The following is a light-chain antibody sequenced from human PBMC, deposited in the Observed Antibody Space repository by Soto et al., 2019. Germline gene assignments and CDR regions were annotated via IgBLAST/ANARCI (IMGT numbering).Light chain of an antibody. J-gene: IGLJ2*01. CDR3: AAWDDSLNGVI. V-gene: IGLV1-44*01. CDR2: SSH. Sequence: QSVLTQPPSASGTPGQRVTISCSGSSSNIGTNTVHWYQQLPGAAPKLLIYSSHQRPSGVPDRFSGSKSVTSASLAISGLQSEDDADYFCAAWDDSLNGVIFGGGTKLTVL. CDR1: SSNIGTNT.